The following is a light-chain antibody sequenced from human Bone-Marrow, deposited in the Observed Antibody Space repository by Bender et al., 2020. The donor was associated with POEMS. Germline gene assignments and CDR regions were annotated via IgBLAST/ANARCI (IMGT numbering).Light chain of an antibody. Sequence: SYVLTQPPSVSVAPGKTARITCGGDDIGHLSVHWYHQRAGQAPELVIFDDSDRPSGIPERFSGSTSGTTVTLTISGVQAEDEADYYCQSTDISGYVVFGGGTKLTVL. CDR1: DIGHLS. V-gene: IGLV3-21*01. J-gene: IGLJ2*01. CDR3: QSTDISGYVV. CDR2: DDS.